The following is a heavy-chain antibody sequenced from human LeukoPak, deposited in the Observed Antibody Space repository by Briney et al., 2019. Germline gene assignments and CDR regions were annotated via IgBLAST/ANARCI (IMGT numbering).Heavy chain of an antibody. CDR2: INHSGST. J-gene: IGHJ6*02. D-gene: IGHD6-19*01. Sequence: SETLSLTCAVYGGSFSGYYWSWIRQPPGKGLEWIGEINHSGSTNYNPSLKSRVTISVDTSKNQFSLKLSSVTAADTAVYYCARGRYSSGWYPRPTNYYDGMDVWGQGTTVTVS. CDR1: GGSFSGYY. V-gene: IGHV4-34*01. CDR3: ARGRYSSGWYPRPTNYYDGMDV.